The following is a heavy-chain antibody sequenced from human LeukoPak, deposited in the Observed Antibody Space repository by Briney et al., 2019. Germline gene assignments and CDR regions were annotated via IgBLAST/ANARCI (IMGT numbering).Heavy chain of an antibody. CDR1: GLTFSGYG. J-gene: IGHJ4*02. V-gene: IGHV3-30*02. CDR2: IRYDGSTK. CDR3: AKDSYSSSWYVSDPRFDY. D-gene: IGHD6-13*01. Sequence: PGGSLRLSCAASGLTFSGYGMHWIRQAPGKGLEWVAVIRYDGSTKYNADSVKGRFTISRDNSKKTLYLQMNRLSAEDTAVYYCAKDSYSSSWYVSDPRFDYWGQGTLVTVSS.